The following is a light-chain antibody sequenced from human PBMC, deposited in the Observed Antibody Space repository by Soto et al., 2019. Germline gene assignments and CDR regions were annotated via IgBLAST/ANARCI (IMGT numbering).Light chain of an antibody. CDR2: GAS. J-gene: IGKJ1*01. Sequence: VVTQSPATLSVFPGETATLSCRASQSVSSDLAWYQQRPGQAPRLLIYGASTRATGIPARFSGSGSGTEFRLTLSSLQSEDFATYYCQQYNTWHPKMAFGRGTKVEIK. V-gene: IGKV3-15*01. CDR1: QSVSSD. CDR3: QQYNTWHPKMA.